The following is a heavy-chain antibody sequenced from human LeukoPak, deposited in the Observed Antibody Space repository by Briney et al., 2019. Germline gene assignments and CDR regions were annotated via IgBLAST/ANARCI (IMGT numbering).Heavy chain of an antibody. D-gene: IGHD5-18*01. CDR1: GGSFSGYY. Sequence: SETLSLTCAVYGGSFSGYYWSWIRQPPGKGLEWIGEINHSRSTNYNPSLKSRVTISVDTSKNQFSLKLSSVTAADTAVYYCARGVGYGSLVFDYWGQGTLVTVSS. CDR3: ARGVGYGSLVFDY. J-gene: IGHJ4*02. CDR2: INHSRST. V-gene: IGHV4-34*01.